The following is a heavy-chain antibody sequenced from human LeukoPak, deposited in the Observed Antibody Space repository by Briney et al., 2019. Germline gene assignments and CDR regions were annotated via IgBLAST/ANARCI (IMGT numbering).Heavy chain of an antibody. CDR1: GYTFTSYD. J-gene: IGHJ6*03. D-gene: IGHD1-26*01. Sequence: EASVKVSCKASGYTFTSYDINWVRQATGQGLEWMGWMNPNSGNTGYAQKFQGRVTMTRNTSISTAYMELSSLRSEDTAVYYCARSSDFSGSYFRYYYYYMDVWGKGTTVTVSS. CDR2: MNPNSGNT. V-gene: IGHV1-8*01. CDR3: ARSSDFSGSYFRYYYYYMDV.